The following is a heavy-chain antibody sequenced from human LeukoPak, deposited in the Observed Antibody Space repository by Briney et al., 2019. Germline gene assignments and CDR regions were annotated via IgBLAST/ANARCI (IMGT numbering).Heavy chain of an antibody. Sequence: SSETLSLTCTVSGGSISSYYWSWIRQPPGKGLEWIGYIYYSGSTNYNPSLKSRVTISVDTSKNQFSLKLSSVTAADTAVYYCARIQLWPRNAFDIWGQGTMVTVSS. V-gene: IGHV4-59*01. D-gene: IGHD5-18*01. J-gene: IGHJ3*02. CDR2: IYYSGST. CDR3: ARIQLWPRNAFDI. CDR1: GGSISSYY.